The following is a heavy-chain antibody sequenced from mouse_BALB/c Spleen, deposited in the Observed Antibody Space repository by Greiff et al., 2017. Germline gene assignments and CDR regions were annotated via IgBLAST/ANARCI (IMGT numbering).Heavy chain of an antibody. Sequence: EVQGVESGGGLVKPGGSLKLSCAASGFTFSSYAMSWVRQTPEKRLEWVASISSGGSTYYPDSVKGRFTISRDNARNILYLQMSSLRSEDTAMYYCARGGVVADYWGQGTTLTVSS. CDR2: ISSGGST. CDR3: ARGGVVADY. CDR1: GFTFSSYA. V-gene: IGHV5-6-5*01. D-gene: IGHD1-1*01. J-gene: IGHJ2*01.